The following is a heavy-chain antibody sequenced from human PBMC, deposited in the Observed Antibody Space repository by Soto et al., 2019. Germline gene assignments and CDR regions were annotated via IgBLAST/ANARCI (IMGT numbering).Heavy chain of an antibody. J-gene: IGHJ6*02. V-gene: IGHV1-2*04. CDR2: INPNSGGT. CDR1: GYTFTGYY. Sequence: ASVKVSCKASGYTFTGYYMHWVRQAPGQGLEWMGWINPNSGGTNYAQKFQGWVTMTRDTSISTAYMELSRLRSDDTAVYYCARGLPRDCSGGSCYPNYYYYGMDVWGQGTTVTVSS. CDR3: ARGLPRDCSGGSCYPNYYYYGMDV. D-gene: IGHD2-15*01.